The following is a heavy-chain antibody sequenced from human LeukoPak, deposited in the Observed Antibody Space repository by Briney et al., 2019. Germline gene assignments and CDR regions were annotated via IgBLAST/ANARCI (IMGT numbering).Heavy chain of an antibody. CDR2: IYHSGST. D-gene: IGHD3-16*01. Sequence: SGTLSLTCAVSGGSISSSNWWSWVRQPPGKELEWIGEIYHSGSTNYNPSLKGRVTISVDKSKNQFSLKLSSVTAADTAVYYCARVKARATMGVYFDYWGQGTLVTVSS. J-gene: IGHJ4*02. V-gene: IGHV4-4*02. CDR1: GGSISSSNW. CDR3: ARVKARATMGVYFDY.